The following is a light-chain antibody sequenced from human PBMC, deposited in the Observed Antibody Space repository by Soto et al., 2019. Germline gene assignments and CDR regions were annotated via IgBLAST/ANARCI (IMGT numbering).Light chain of an antibody. Sequence: EVVLTQSPGTLSLSPGERATLSCRASQSVSNNYLAWYQQKRGQSPKLLIFGSTNRATGTTDRFSGSGSGTAFTLPISSLEPEDSAVYYCPHYGSTTPSTFGQGTKVEIK. CDR2: GST. CDR3: PHYGSTTPST. V-gene: IGKV3-20*01. CDR1: QSVSNNY. J-gene: IGKJ2*01.